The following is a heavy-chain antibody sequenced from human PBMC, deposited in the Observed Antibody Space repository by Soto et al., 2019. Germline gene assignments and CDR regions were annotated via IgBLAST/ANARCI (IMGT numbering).Heavy chain of an antibody. D-gene: IGHD1-1*01. CDR2: MSHSGGT. Sequence: QVQLQQWGAGLLKPSETLSLTCAVYGGFVTSGSYYWSWIRQPPGKGLEWIGEMSHSGGTHFNPSLKSRVTISVDTWRGQFTLKMSSVTAADTALYYCARVERGTATTVVDAFDIWGPGTMVTVSS. CDR1: GGFVTSGSYY. CDR3: ARVERGTATTVVDAFDI. J-gene: IGHJ3*02. V-gene: IGHV4-34*01.